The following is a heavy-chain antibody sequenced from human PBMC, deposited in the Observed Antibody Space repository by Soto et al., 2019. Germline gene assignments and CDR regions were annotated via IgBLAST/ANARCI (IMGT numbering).Heavy chain of an antibody. D-gene: IGHD2-2*03. CDR1: GYTFTSYY. Sequence: QVQLVQSGAEVKKPGASVKVSCKASGYTFTSYYMHWVRQAPGQGLEWMGIINPSGDSTSYAQKFQGRVTMTRDTSTSTVYMELSSLRSEDTAVYYCARDGYCSSTSCYPLYYGMDVWGQGTTVTVSS. J-gene: IGHJ6*02. CDR3: ARDGYCSSTSCYPLYYGMDV. V-gene: IGHV1-46*01. CDR2: INPSGDST.